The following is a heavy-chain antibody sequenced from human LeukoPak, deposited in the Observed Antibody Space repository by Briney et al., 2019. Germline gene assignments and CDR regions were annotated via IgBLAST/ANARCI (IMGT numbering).Heavy chain of an antibody. J-gene: IGHJ3*02. CDR2: ISSISSTI. Sequence: GGSLRLSCPPSGFTFSSYSMNWVRPAPGKGLEWVSYISSISSTINNADSEMVRFTISRDNAKNSLYLQMNSLRADDTAVYYCARDDSGSYYDFWSGYPDAFDIWGQGTMVTVSS. D-gene: IGHD3-3*01. V-gene: IGHV3-48*01. CDR1: GFTFSSYS. CDR3: ARDDSGSYYDFWSGYPDAFDI.